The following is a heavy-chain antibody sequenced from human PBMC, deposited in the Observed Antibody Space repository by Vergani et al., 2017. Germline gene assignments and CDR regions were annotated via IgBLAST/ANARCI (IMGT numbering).Heavy chain of an antibody. CDR2: IYPGDSDT. CDR3: AGRPRAVAGSDAFDI. J-gene: IGHJ3*02. V-gene: IGHV5-51*03. D-gene: IGHD6-19*01. Sequence: EVQLVQSGAEVKKPGESLKISCTGSGYSFTSYWIGWVRQMPGKGLEWMGIIYPGDSDTRYSPSFQGQVTISADKSISTAYLQWSSLKASDTAMYYCAGRPRAVAGSDAFDIWGQGTMVTVSS. CDR1: GYSFTSYW.